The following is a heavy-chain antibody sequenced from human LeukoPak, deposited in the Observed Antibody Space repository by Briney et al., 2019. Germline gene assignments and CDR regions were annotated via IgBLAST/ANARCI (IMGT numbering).Heavy chain of an antibody. CDR1: GGSISSSY. CDR2: IYYSGST. CDR3: ARGNDY. V-gene: IGHV4-59*08. Sequence: SETLSLTCTVSGGSISSSYWSWIRQTPGKGLEWIGYIYYSGSTNYNPSLKSRVTISVDTSKNQVSLKLSSVTAADTAVYYCARGNDYWGQGILVTVSS. J-gene: IGHJ4*02.